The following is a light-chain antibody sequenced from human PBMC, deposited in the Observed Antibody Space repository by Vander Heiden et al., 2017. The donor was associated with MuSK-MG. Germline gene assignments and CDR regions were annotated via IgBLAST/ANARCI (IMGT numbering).Light chain of an antibody. J-gene: IGKJ3*01. V-gene: IGKV1-27*01. CDR1: QGSSNY. Sequence: DIHMTPTPSSLSASVGDRVTITCRASQGSSNYLAWYQQKPGKVPKLLIYAASTWQSGVPSRFSGSGSGTDFTLTISSLQPEDVATYYCQKDNSAPLTFGHGTKVDIK. CDR2: AAS. CDR3: QKDNSAPLT.